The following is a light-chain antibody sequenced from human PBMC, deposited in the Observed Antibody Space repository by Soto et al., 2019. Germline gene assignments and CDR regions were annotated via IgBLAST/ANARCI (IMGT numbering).Light chain of an antibody. V-gene: IGLV2-14*01. CDR2: DVS. CDR3: SPHTSAYTLRV. J-gene: IGLJ3*02. Sequence: QSALTQPASVSGSPGQSITISCTGTSSDVGDYNYVSWYQQHPGKAPKLMIYDVSNRPLGVSNRFSGSKSGNTASLTISGLQAEDEADYYCSPHTSAYTLRVFGGGTKLTVL. CDR1: SSDVGDYNY.